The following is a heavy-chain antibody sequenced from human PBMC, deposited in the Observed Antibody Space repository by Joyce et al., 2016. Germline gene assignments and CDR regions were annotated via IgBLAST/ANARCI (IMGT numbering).Heavy chain of an antibody. Sequence: EVQLVESGGGLVQPGGSRRLSCAASGIIFSNKEMNWVRQAPVKGLEWVSSINSDDSRIHYADSVRGRFTISRDNARNSLYLEMNSLRVEDTAIYYCTTPSCANWGQGSLVTVSS. CDR3: TTPSCAN. CDR2: INSDDSRI. V-gene: IGHV3-48*03. J-gene: IGHJ4*02. CDR1: GIIFSNKE. D-gene: IGHD2-2*01.